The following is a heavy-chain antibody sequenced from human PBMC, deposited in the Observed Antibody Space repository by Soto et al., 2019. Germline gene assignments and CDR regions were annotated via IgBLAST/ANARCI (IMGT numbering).Heavy chain of an antibody. CDR1: GYTLTSYD. CDR3: ARAGQWLVNDAFDI. CDR2: MNPNSGNT. J-gene: IGHJ3*02. V-gene: IGHV1-8*01. D-gene: IGHD6-19*01. Sequence: ASVKVSCKASGYTLTSYDINWVRQATGQGLEWMGWMNPNSGNTGYAQKFQGRVTMTRNTSISTAYMELSSLRSEDTAVYYCARAGQWLVNDAFDIWGQGTMVTVSS.